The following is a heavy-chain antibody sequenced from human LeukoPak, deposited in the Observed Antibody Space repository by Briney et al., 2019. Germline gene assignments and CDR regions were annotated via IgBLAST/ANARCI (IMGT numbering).Heavy chain of an antibody. D-gene: IGHD3-10*01. CDR3: ARGYRYYYGSRSYHSFSI. J-gene: IGHJ3*02. V-gene: IGHV1-69*04. CDR2: IIPILGIA. Sequence: GASVKVSCKASGGTFSSYAISWVRQAPGQGLEWMGRIIPILGIANYAQKFQGRVTITADKSTSTAYMELSSLRSEHTAVYYCARGYRYYYGSRSYHSFSIWGQGTMVTVSS. CDR1: GGTFSSYA.